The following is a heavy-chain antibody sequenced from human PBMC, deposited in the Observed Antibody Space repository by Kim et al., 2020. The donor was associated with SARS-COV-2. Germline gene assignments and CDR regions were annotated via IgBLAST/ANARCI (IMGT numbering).Heavy chain of an antibody. J-gene: IGHJ5*02. V-gene: IGHV3-11*01. CDR3: VREPAS. CDR1: GFSFSDYY. Sequence: GGSLRLSFAASGFSFSDYYMSWIRQAPGKGLEWVAYINIDGSSTEYADSLNGRFTISRDNAKKSLSLQMNRLTPEDTAVYYCVREPASWGQGTLVTVSS. CDR2: INIDGSST.